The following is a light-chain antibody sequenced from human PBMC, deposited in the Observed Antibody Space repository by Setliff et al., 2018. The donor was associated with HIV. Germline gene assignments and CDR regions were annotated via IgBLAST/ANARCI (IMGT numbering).Light chain of an antibody. CDR1: SSDIGSHNH. CDR2: ELS. Sequence: QSALAQPPSASGSPGQSVAISCTGTSSDIGSHNHVSWYQQYPGKAPKLMIYELSQRPSGVPDRFSGSKSGNTASLTVSGLQAEDEADYYCSSYTSSSTPYVFGTGTKVTVL. J-gene: IGLJ1*01. CDR3: SSYTSSSTPYV. V-gene: IGLV2-8*01.